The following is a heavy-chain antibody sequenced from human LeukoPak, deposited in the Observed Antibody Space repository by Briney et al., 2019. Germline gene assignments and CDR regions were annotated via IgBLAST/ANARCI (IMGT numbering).Heavy chain of an antibody. Sequence: GGSLRLSCAVSGFNFSTYWMSWVRQAPGKGLEWVANMNQDGSEKYYVDSLKGRFTISRDNAKNSLSLQMNSLRAEDTAVYYCARDPPCLEVAGYDYWGQGTLVTVSS. D-gene: IGHD6-19*01. CDR2: MNQDGSEK. V-gene: IGHV3-7*01. CDR3: ARDPPCLEVAGYDY. J-gene: IGHJ4*02. CDR1: GFNFSTYW.